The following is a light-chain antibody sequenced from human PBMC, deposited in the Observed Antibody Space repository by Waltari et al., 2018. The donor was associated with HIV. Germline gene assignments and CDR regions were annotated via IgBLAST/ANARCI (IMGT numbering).Light chain of an antibody. J-gene: IGKJ2*01. V-gene: IGKV4-1*01. Sequence: DIVITQSTDSLAVSLGDPATINCKSSQSVLYSSKTNNYLAWYQQKPGQPPKLLIFWASTRETGVPDLFSGSGSGTDVTLTISSLQAEDVAVYYCQQYYTTPNTFGQGTKLEIK. CDR1: QSVLYSSKTNNY. CDR2: WAS. CDR3: QQYYTTPNT.